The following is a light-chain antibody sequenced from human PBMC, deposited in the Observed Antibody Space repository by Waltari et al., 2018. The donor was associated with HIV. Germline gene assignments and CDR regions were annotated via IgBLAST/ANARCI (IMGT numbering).Light chain of an antibody. Sequence: DVQMTQSPYSLSASVGDRVNTTCRASRDIGTYLTWYQQKPGHAPKLLVYAASRLQSGVPERFTGSGDGTDFTLTITSLQSEDSATYYCQQSYSTLRTFGQGTKL. V-gene: IGKV1-39*01. CDR1: RDIGTY. CDR2: AAS. J-gene: IGKJ1*01. CDR3: QQSYSTLRT.